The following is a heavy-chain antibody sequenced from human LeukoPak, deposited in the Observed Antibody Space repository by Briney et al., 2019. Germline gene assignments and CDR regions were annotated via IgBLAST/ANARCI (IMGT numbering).Heavy chain of an antibody. CDR1: GGSISSGGYS. CDR3: ARAGSYQLSRGYYFYLDV. Sequence: PSQTLSLTCAVSGGSISSGGYSWSWIRQPPGKGLEWIGYIYHSGSTYYNPSLKSRVTISVDRSKNQFSLKLSSATAADTAVYYCARAGSYQLSRGYYFYLDVWGKGTTVTVSS. J-gene: IGHJ6*03. CDR2: IYHSGST. D-gene: IGHD3-10*01. V-gene: IGHV4-30-2*01.